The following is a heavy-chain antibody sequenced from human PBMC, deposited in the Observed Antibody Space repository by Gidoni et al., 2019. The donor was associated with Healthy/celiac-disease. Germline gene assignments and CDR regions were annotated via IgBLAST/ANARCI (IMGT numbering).Heavy chain of an antibody. J-gene: IGHJ5*02. V-gene: IGHV3-23*01. D-gene: IGHD4-4*01. Sequence: MSWVRQAPGKGLEWVSAISGSGGSTYYADSVKGRFTISRDNSKNTLYLQMNSLRAEDTAVYYCAKARVSNQWFDPWGQGTLVTVSS. CDR2: ISGSGGST. CDR3: AKARVSNQWFDP.